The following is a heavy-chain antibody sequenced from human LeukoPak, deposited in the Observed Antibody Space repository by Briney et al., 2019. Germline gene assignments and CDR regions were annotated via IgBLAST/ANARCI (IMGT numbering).Heavy chain of an antibody. D-gene: IGHD3-22*01. J-gene: IGHJ4*02. CDR3: ASARAIYDSSGDYSYYFDY. CDR2: IYPGDSNI. V-gene: IGHV5-51*01. Sequence: GESLKISCKGSGDSFTRSWIGWVRQMPGKGLELMAIIYPGDSNIRYGPSFQGQVRISADKSITTAYLQWSSLKASDTAMYYCASARAIYDSSGDYSYYFDYWGQGTLVTVSS. CDR1: GDSFTRSW.